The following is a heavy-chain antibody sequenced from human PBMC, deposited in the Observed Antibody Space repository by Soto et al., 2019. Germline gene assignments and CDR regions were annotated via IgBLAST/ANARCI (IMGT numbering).Heavy chain of an antibody. V-gene: IGHV4-39*01. CDR2: IYYSGTT. Sequence: QLQLQESGPGLVKPSETLSLTCSVSGGSISSKNYYWGWIRQPPGKGLEWIGIIYYSGTTYYNPSLKRRVIISVDTSKNQFSLKLSSVNSADTAAYYCARRPSYYYDSSGFDPFDYWGQGTQVTVSS. D-gene: IGHD3-22*01. CDR1: GGSISSKNYY. CDR3: ARRPSYYYDSSGFDPFDY. J-gene: IGHJ4*02.